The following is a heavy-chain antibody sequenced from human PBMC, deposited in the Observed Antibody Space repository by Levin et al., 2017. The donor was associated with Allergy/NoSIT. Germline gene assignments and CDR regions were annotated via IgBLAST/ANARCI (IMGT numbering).Heavy chain of an antibody. J-gene: IGHJ4*02. CDR3: LRNGVPSYVDA. V-gene: IGHV4-4*02. D-gene: IGHD3-10*01. Sequence: SETLSLTCAVSGASISSSDWWTWVRQPPGKGLEWLGEIYLRGSSSYNPSLMSRATISVDKSQNQFSLRLRSVTAADTALYYCLRNGVPSYVDAWGQGTLVTVSS. CDR2: IYLRGSS. CDR1: GASISSSDW.